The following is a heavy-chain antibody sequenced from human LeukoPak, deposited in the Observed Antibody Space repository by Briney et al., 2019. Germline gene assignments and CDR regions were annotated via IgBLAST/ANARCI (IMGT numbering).Heavy chain of an antibody. V-gene: IGHV3-48*02. J-gene: IGHJ4*02. CDR1: GFTFSSHS. D-gene: IGHD2/OR15-2a*01. CDR2: ISSGATTI. Sequence: PGGSLRLSCAASGFTFSSHSMNWVRQAPGKGLEWVSYISSGATTIYYADSVRGRFTISRDNAKNSLYLRLNSLRDEDTAVYYCARGLFLFASLFDYWGQGILVTVSS. CDR3: ARGLFLFASLFDY.